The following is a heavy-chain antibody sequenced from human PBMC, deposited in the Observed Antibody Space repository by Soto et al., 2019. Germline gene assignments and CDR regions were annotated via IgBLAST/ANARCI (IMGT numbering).Heavy chain of an antibody. CDR1: GFTVSNNY. D-gene: IGHD6-13*01. Sequence: WWSLRLSCAASGFTVSNNYMRWFRQAPGKGLEWVSLIYSGGTTHYADSVKGRYTISRDNSKNTLYLQMNGLRVEDTVVYYCARDPPGIVASGAGGWGQGTLVTVSS. CDR2: IYSGGTT. V-gene: IGHV3-53*01. CDR3: ARDPPGIVASGAGG. J-gene: IGHJ4*02.